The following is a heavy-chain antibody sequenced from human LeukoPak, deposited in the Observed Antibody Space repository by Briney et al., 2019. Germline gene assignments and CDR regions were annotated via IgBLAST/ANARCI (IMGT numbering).Heavy chain of an antibody. CDR1: GYTFTSYA. CDR2: INAGNGNT. CDR3: ARDLFYRVVSGLASTAGDYYGMDV. V-gene: IGHV1-3*01. J-gene: IGHJ6*04. Sequence: GASVKVSCKASGYTFTSYAMHWVRQAPGQRLEWMGWINAGNGNTKYSQKFQGRVTITRDTSASTAYMELSSLRSEDTAVYYCARDLFYRVVSGLASTAGDYYGMDVWGKGTTVTVSS. D-gene: IGHD3/OR15-3a*01.